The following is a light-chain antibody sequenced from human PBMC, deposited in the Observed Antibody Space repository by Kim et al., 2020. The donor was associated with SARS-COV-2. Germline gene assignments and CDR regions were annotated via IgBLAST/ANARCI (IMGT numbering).Light chain of an antibody. V-gene: IGKV1-39*01. CDR2: AAS. Sequence: DIQMTQSPSSLSASVGDRVTITCRASRSIGNHLNWYQQRPGKAPNLLIYAASNLQTGVSSRFSGSESGTDFTLTIRNLQPEDSATNYCQQSDIIPYTFGQGTKLEI. J-gene: IGKJ2*01. CDR1: RSIGNH. CDR3: QQSDIIPYT.